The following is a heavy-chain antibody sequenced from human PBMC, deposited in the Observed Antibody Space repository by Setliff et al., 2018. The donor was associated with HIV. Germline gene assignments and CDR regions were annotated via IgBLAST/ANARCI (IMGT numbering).Heavy chain of an antibody. CDR2: LASYNDDA. CDR3: ARGQYGDELFDY. Sequence: AASVKVSCKASGYTFTGYYMHWVRQAPGQGLEWMGWLASYNDDANYAQNLQGRVTMTTDKSTSTAYMELRSLRSDDTAVYYCARGQYGDELFDYWGQGTLVTVSS. D-gene: IGHD4-17*01. V-gene: IGHV1-18*04. CDR1: GYTFTGYY. J-gene: IGHJ4*02.